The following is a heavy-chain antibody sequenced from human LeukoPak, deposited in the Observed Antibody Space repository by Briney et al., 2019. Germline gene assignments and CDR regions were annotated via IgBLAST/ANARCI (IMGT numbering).Heavy chain of an antibody. J-gene: IGHJ4*02. CDR1: KFTFSSYW. Sequence: PGGSRRLSCAASKFTFSSYWMRWVRPAAGKGLEWVACISQDGGEERYVACVKGRFTISRDNAKDSLYIQMNSVRDEDTGVYYCAREKPMMADYWGQGALVTVSS. CDR3: AREKPMMADY. V-gene: IGHV3-7*01. CDR2: ISQDGGEE. D-gene: IGHD3-22*01.